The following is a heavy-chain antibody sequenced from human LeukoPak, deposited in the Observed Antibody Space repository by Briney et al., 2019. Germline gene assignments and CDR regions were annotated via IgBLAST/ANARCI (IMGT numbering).Heavy chain of an antibody. D-gene: IGHD2-21*02. V-gene: IGHV4-59*01. CDR1: GGSISSYY. CDR3: ARWSDCGGDCHILDY. CDR2: IYYSGST. J-gene: IGHJ4*02. Sequence: SETLSLTCTVSGGSISSYYWSWIRQPPGKGLGWIGYIYYSGSTNYNPSLKSRVTISVDTSKNQFSLKLSSVTAADTAVYYCARWSDCGGDCHILDYWGQGILVTVSS.